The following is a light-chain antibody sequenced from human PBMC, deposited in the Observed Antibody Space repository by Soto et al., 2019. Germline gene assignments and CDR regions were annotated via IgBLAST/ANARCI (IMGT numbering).Light chain of an antibody. J-gene: IGKJ1*01. CDR2: KAS. CDR3: QHYNSYSEA. V-gene: IGKV1-5*03. Sequence: DIQMTQSPSTLSGSVGDRVTITCRASQTISSWLAWYQQKPGTAPKLLIYKASTLKSGVPSRFSGSGSATEVTLTISSLQPDDFATYYCQHYNSYSEAFGQGTKVELK. CDR1: QTISSW.